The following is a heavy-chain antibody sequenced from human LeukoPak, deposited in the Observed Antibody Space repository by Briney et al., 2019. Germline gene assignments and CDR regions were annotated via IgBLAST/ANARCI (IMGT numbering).Heavy chain of an antibody. J-gene: IGHJ4*02. CDR3: ASWEASTNY. CDR1: GFTFSSGA. D-gene: IGHD1-26*01. Sequence: GGSLRLSCAASGFTFSSGAMSWVRQAPGKGLEWVATIKPDGRDKYYVDSVKCRFPMSRDNGKNSVYLQMKSLRAEDTAVYYCASWEASTNYWGQGTLVTVSS. V-gene: IGHV3-7*01. CDR2: IKPDGRDK.